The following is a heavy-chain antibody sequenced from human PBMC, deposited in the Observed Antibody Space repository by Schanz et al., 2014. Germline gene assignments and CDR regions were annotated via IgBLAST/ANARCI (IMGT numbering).Heavy chain of an antibody. CDR3: GRAAVAVGPYHDYMEV. CDR1: GYTFTSYD. J-gene: IGHJ6*03. D-gene: IGHD1-26*01. Sequence: QVQLVQSGAEVKKPGASVRLSCEASGYTFTSYDINWVRQAPGQGLEWMGWMNPNSGNTGYAQKFQGRVTMTRHTSINTAYKDLISMRTDDTAAEYCGRAAVAVGPYHDYMEVWGMGTTVTVSS. CDR2: MNPNSGNT. V-gene: IGHV1-8*02.